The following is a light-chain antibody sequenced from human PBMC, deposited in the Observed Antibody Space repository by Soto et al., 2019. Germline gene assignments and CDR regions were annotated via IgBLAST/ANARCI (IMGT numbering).Light chain of an antibody. Sequence: QSALTQPRSVSGSPGQSVTISCTGTSSDVGGYNCVSWYQQHPGKAPQLIIYDVTQRPSGVPDRFSGSKSGNTASLSISGLQAEDEADYHCCSHSASYTFVFXTGTKVTVL. CDR3: CSHSASYTFV. J-gene: IGLJ1*01. CDR1: SSDVGGYNC. CDR2: DVT. V-gene: IGLV2-11*01.